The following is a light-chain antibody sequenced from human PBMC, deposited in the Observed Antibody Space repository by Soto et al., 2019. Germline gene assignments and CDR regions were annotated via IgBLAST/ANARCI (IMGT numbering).Light chain of an antibody. Sequence: QSVLTQSPSVSAAPGQKVTISCCGSSSNIGNNYVSWYQQLPGTAPKLLIYDNNKRPSGIPDRFSGSKSGTSGTLDITGLQTGDEADYYSATWDGSLPGEVFGGGTKLTVL. CDR1: SSNIGNNY. CDR2: DNN. V-gene: IGLV1-51*01. CDR3: ATWDGSLPGEV. J-gene: IGLJ2*01.